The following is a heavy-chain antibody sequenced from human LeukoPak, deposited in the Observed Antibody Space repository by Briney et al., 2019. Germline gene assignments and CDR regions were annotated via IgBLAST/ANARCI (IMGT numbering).Heavy chain of an antibody. Sequence: ASVKVSCKASGYTFTGYYMHWVRQAPGQGLEWMGWINPNSGGTNYAQKFQGWVTMTRDTSISTAYMELSRLRSDDTAVYYCARGDVVVPAAYYYYYGMDVWGQGTTVTVSS. CDR2: INPNSGGT. D-gene: IGHD2-2*01. V-gene: IGHV1-2*04. CDR3: ARGDVVVPAAYYYYYGMDV. CDR1: GYTFTGYY. J-gene: IGHJ6*02.